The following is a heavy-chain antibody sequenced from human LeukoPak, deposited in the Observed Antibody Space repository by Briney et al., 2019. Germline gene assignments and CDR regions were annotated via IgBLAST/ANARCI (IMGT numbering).Heavy chain of an antibody. CDR1: GGTFSSYA. CDR2: IIPIFGTA. CDR3: ARVTTIFGVVTHFDAFDI. V-gene: IGHV1-69*13. D-gene: IGHD3-3*01. J-gene: IGHJ3*02. Sequence: ASVKISCKASGGTFSSYAISWVRQAPGQGLEWMGGIIPIFGTANYAQKFQGRVTITADESTSTAYMELSSLRSEDTAVYYCARVTTIFGVVTHFDAFDIWGQGTMVTVSS.